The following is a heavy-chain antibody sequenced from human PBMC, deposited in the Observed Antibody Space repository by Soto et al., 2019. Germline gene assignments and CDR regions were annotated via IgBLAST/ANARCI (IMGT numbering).Heavy chain of an antibody. Sequence: HPGGSLRLSCAASGFTFSSYAMSWVRQAPGKGLEWVSAISGSGGSTYYADSVKGRFTISRDNSKNTLYLQMNSLRAEDTAVYYCAKAPITFGGVIVTPFDYWGQGTLVTVSS. CDR1: GFTFSSYA. CDR2: ISGSGGST. V-gene: IGHV3-23*01. J-gene: IGHJ4*02. D-gene: IGHD3-16*02. CDR3: AKAPITFGGVIVTPFDY.